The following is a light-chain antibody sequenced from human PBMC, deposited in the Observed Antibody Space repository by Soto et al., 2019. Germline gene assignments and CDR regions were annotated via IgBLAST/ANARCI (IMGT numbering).Light chain of an antibody. CDR3: SSYTSSSTLV. V-gene: IGLV2-14*01. Sequence: QSVLTQPASVSGSPGQSITISCTGTSSDVGGYNYVSWYQQHPGKAPKLMIYEVSNRPSGVSNRFSGSKSGNTASLTISGLQAEDEAEYYFSSYTSSSTLVFGTGTKLTVL. CDR1: SSDVGGYNY. CDR2: EVS. J-gene: IGLJ1*01.